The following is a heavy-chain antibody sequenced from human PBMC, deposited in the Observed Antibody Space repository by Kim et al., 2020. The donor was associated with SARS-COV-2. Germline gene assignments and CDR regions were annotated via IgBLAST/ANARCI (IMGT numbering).Heavy chain of an antibody. J-gene: IGHJ4*02. V-gene: IGHV3-7*01. CDR3: ARSVGWELLLLGYFDY. Sequence: GGSLRLSCAASGFTFSSYWMSWVRQAPGKGLEWVANIKQDGSEKYYVDSVKGRFTISRDNAKNSLYLQMNSLRAEDTAVYYCARSVGWELLLLGYFDYWGQGTLVTVSS. CDR2: IKQDGSEK. D-gene: IGHD1-26*01. CDR1: GFTFSSYW.